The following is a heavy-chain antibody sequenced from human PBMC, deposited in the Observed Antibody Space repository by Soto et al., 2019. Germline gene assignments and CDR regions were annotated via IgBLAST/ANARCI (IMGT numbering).Heavy chain of an antibody. CDR3: ALLSH. J-gene: IGHJ4*02. D-gene: IGHD2-21*01. CDR2: ISDDGNNK. Sequence: QVQLVESGGGVVQPGRSLRLSCAASGFSFSSYDMYWVRQAPSKGLEWVALISDDGNNKYNADSVKGRFTISRDNSKNTLYLQMNSLRAEDTAVYYCALLSHWGQGTLVTVSS. CDR1: GFSFSSYD. V-gene: IGHV3-30-3*01.